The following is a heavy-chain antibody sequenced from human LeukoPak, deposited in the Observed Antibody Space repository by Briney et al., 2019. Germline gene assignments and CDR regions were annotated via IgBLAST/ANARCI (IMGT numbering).Heavy chain of an antibody. J-gene: IGHJ4*02. Sequence: PSETLSLTCAVYGGSFSGYYWSWIRQPPGKGLEWIGEINHSGSTNYNPSLKGRVTISVDTSKNQFSLKLSSVTAADTAVYYCALTTVPPRDYWGQGTLVTVSS. CDR2: INHSGST. CDR3: ALTTVPPRDY. V-gene: IGHV4-34*01. CDR1: GGSFSGYY. D-gene: IGHD4-17*01.